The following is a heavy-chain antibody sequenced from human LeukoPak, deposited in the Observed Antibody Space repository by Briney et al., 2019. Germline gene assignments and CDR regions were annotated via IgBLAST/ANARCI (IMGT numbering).Heavy chain of an antibody. D-gene: IGHD6-6*01. CDR2: ISAYNGNT. Sequence: ASVKVSCKASGYTFTSYGISWVRQAPGQGLEWMGWISAYNGNTNYAQKLQGRVTMTTDTSTSTAYKELRSLRSDDTAVYYCAASSIAALSSDYWGQGTLVTVSS. CDR3: AASSIAALSSDY. CDR1: GYTFTSYG. V-gene: IGHV1-18*01. J-gene: IGHJ4*02.